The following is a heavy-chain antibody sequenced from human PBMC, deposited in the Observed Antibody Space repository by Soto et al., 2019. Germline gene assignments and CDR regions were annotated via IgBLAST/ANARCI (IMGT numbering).Heavy chain of an antibody. Sequence: GGSLRLSCAASGFTFSSYEMNWVRQAPGKGLEWVSYISSSGSTIYYADSVKGRFTISRDNAKNSLYLQMNSLRAEDTAVYYCARDAVTTYYYYGMDVWGQGSTVTVSS. J-gene: IGHJ6*02. D-gene: IGHD4-17*01. V-gene: IGHV3-48*03. CDR2: ISSSGSTI. CDR3: ARDAVTTYYYYGMDV. CDR1: GFTFSSYE.